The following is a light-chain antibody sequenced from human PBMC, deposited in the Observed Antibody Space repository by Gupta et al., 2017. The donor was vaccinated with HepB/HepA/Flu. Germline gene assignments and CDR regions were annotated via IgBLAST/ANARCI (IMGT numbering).Light chain of an antibody. Sequence: DIQLTPSPSSLSASVGDSVTITCRASQKISTFLHWYQQKPGRAPKVLIYMASTLQSGVPSRFSGSGSGTDFTLTISNVQAEDFATYYCKQSYRERSFGPGTRVEIK. CDR2: MAS. V-gene: IGKV1-39*01. CDR3: KQSYRERS. CDR1: QKISTF. J-gene: IGKJ3*01.